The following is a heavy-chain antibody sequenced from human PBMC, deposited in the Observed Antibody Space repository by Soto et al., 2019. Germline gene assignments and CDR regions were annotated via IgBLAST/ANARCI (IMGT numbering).Heavy chain of an antibody. CDR3: ARGWNLAPQDACDI. J-gene: IGHJ3*02. D-gene: IGHD1-1*01. CDR1: GFSFTDFA. V-gene: IGHV3-30*04. CDR2: ISNDGRNR. Sequence: XVSLRLSCAASGFSFTDFAIHWVRQAPGKGLEWVATISNDGRNRYFADSVRGRFTISRDNSKNTLYLEMNSLRAEDTAVYYCARGWNLAPQDACDIWVQGTMVTVSS.